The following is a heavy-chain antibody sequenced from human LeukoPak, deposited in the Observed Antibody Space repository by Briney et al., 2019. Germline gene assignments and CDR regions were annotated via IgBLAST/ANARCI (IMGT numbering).Heavy chain of an antibody. V-gene: IGHV3-23*01. CDR2: ISGSGSIA. J-gene: IGHJ4*02. CDR3: AGGGIRGFDY. D-gene: IGHD1-1*01. CDR1: GFTFSSHA. Sequence: GGSLRLSCAASGFTFSSHAVSWVRQAPGKGLEWVSVISGSGSIAYYADSVKGRFTISRDNSKNTLYLQMNSLRAEDTAVYYCAGGGIRGFDYWGQGTLVTVSS.